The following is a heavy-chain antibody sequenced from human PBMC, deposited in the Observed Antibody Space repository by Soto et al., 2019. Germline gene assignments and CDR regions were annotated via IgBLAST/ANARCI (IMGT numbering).Heavy chain of an antibody. Sequence: QVQLVQSGAEVKKPGSSVKVSCLASRGTFNRYAINWVRQAPGHGLEWLGALVPQFGTPNYAQKFQDRVTIVADESTNTTSMELPGLTSDDTAVYFCARQNRDTPMVPFDVWGQITLVTVSS. J-gene: IGHJ4*02. D-gene: IGHD5-18*01. CDR2: LVPQFGTP. CDR1: RGTFNRYA. V-gene: IGHV1-69*01. CDR3: ARQNRDTPMVPFDV.